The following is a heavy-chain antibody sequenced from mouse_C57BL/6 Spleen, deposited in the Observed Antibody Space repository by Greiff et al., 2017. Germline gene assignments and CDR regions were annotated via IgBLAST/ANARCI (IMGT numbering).Heavy chain of an antibody. D-gene: IGHD1-1*01. V-gene: IGHV1-52*01. Sequence: VQLQQPGAELVRPGSSVKLSCKASGYTFTSYWMHWVKQRPIQGLEWIGNIAPSDSETHYNQKFKDKATLTVDKSSSTAYMQLSSLTSEDSAVYYCARVYYYGSSYFDYWGQGTTLTVSS. CDR3: ARVYYYGSSYFDY. CDR1: GYTFTSYW. CDR2: IAPSDSET. J-gene: IGHJ2*01.